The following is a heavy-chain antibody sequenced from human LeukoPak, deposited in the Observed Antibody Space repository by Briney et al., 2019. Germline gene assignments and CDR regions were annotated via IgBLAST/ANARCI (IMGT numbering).Heavy chain of an antibody. J-gene: IGHJ4*02. CDR2: IKKDESEK. CDR1: GFTLDDYW. CDR3: GRARRLLEKYARGCFAL. V-gene: IGHV3-7*01. Sequence: PGGSLRLSCAGSGFTLDDYWMTWVRQAPGKGLEWVANIKKDESEKYYVDSVKGRFTISRDNSKKSLYLQMNSLRAEDTAVYYWGRARRLLEKYARGCFALWAQGDWVIVP. D-gene: IGHD2-2*01.